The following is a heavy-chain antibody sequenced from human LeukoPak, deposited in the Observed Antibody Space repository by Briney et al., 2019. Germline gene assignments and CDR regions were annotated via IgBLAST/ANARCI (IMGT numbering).Heavy chain of an antibody. J-gene: IGHJ4*02. Sequence: GGSLRLSCAASGFTFSSYWMGWVRQTTEKGLEWVANINQDGSEKNYVDSVKGRFTISRDNAKNSLYLQMNSLRAEDTAVYYCAKDNAYYYADYWGQGTLVTVSS. CDR2: INQDGSEK. D-gene: IGHD3-10*01. CDR3: AKDNAYYYADY. V-gene: IGHV3-7*01. CDR1: GFTFSSYW.